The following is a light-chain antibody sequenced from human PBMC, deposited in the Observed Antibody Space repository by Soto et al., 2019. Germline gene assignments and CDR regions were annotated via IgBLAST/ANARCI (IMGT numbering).Light chain of an antibody. V-gene: IGLV2-14*01. J-gene: IGLJ1*01. Sequence: QSALTQPASVSGSPGQSITISCTGTTSDVGGYNFVSWYQHHPGKAPKLVLYEVTSRPSGVSSRFSGSKSGSTASLTISGLQAEDEADYFCFSYTGTTHYLFGTGTKVTVL. CDR1: TSDVGGYNF. CDR2: EVT. CDR3: FSYTGTTHYL.